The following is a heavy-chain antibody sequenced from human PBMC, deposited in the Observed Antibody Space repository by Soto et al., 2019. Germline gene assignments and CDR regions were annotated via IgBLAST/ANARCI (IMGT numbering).Heavy chain of an antibody. CDR3: ARALYDYVCGSYRNFDY. J-gene: IGHJ4*02. V-gene: IGHV1-69*06. CDR2: IIPIFGTA. Sequence: QVQLVQSGAEVKKPGSSVKVSCKASGGTFSSYAISWVRQAPGQGLEWMGGIIPIFGTANYAQKFQGRVTITADKSTSTAYMELSSLRSEDTAVYYCARALYDYVCGSYRNFDYWGQGTLVTVSS. D-gene: IGHD3-16*02. CDR1: GGTFSSYA.